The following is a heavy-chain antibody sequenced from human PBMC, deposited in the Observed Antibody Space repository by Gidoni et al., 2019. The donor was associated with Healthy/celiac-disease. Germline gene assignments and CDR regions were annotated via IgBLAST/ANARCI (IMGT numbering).Heavy chain of an antibody. CDR3: AKDNSGYDYGGSFDY. J-gene: IGHJ4*02. D-gene: IGHD5-12*01. Sequence: EVQLVESGGGLVQPGRSLRLSCAASGFTFYDYARHWFRQAPGKGLECVSGISWNSGSIGYADSVKGRFTISRDNAKNSLYLQMNRLRAEDTALYYCAKDNSGYDYGGSFDYWGQGTLVTVSS. V-gene: IGHV3-9*01. CDR2: ISWNSGSI. CDR1: GFTFYDYA.